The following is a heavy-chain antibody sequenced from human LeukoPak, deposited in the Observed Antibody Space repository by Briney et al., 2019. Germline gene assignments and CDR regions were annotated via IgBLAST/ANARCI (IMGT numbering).Heavy chain of an antibody. CDR3: ARLPLGYCSGGSCYSGSFIDY. CDR1: GSSFTSYW. CDR2: IYPGDSDT. V-gene: IGHV5-51*01. J-gene: IGHJ4*02. D-gene: IGHD2-15*01. Sequence: GASLQISCQGSGSSFTSYWIGWVRQMPGKGLEWMGIIYPGDSDTRYSPSFQGQVTISADKSISTAYLQWSSLKASDTAMYYCARLPLGYCSGGSCYSGSFIDYWGQGTLVTVSS.